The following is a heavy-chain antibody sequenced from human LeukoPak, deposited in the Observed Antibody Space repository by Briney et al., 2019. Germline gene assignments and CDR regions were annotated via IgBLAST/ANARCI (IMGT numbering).Heavy chain of an antibody. Sequence: GGSLRLSCAASGFTFSDYYMSWIRQAPGKGLKWVSYISSSGSTIYYADSVKGRFTISRDNAKNSLYLQMNSLRAEDTAVYYCARDSYCSSTSCYSGDAFDIWGQGTMVTVSS. CDR3: ARDSYCSSTSCYSGDAFDI. CDR1: GFTFSDYY. V-gene: IGHV3-11*01. J-gene: IGHJ3*02. D-gene: IGHD2-2*01. CDR2: ISSSGSTI.